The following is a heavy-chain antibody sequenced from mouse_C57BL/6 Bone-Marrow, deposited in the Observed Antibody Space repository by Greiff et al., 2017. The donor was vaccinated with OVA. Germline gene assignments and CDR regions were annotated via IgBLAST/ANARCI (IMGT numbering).Heavy chain of an antibody. Sequence: VQLQQSGPGLVQPSQSLSITCTVSGFSLTSYGVHWVRQSPGKGLEWLGVIWSGGSTDYNAAFISRLSISKDNSKSQVFFKMNILQADDTAIYYCARTGYYAWFAYWGQGTLVTVSA. CDR3: ARTGYYAWFAY. V-gene: IGHV2-2*01. CDR2: IWSGGST. CDR1: GFSLTSYG. D-gene: IGHD2-3*01. J-gene: IGHJ3*01.